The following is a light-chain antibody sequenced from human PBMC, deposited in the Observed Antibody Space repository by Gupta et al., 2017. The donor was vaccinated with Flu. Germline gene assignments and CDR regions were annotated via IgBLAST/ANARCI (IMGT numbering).Light chain of an antibody. CDR2: VAS. CDR1: QSISTY. Sequence: DIQMTHSAFSLSASVGDRVTITCRASQSISTYLNWYQQKPGKVPKLLIYVASSLHSGVPSRFSGSGSGTDFTLTISSLQPEDFATYYCQQSFSTPRTFGRGTKVEIK. V-gene: IGKV1-39*01. CDR3: QQSFSTPRT. J-gene: IGKJ1*01.